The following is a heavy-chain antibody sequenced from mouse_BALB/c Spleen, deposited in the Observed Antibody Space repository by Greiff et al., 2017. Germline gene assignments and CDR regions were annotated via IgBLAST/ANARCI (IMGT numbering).Heavy chain of an antibody. CDR1: GYTFTSYW. CDR2: IYRGSGST. V-gene: IGHV1S22*01. Sequence: LQQPGSELVRPGASVKLSCKASGYTFTSYWMHWVKQRPGQGLEWIGNIYRGSGSTNYDEKFKSKATLTVDTSSSTAYMQLSSLTSEDSAVYYCTRGGNYYGSRGNFDYWGQGTTLTVSS. CDR3: TRGGNYYGSRGNFDY. J-gene: IGHJ2*01. D-gene: IGHD1-1*01.